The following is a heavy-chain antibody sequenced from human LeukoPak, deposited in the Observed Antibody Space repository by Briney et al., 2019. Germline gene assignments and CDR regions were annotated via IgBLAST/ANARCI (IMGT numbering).Heavy chain of an antibody. D-gene: IGHD2-2*01. V-gene: IGHV1-2*04. CDR3: ARGVLPAAMRGVGDAFDI. CDR1: GYTFTGYY. Sequence: ASVKVSCKASGYTFTGYYMHWVRQAPGQGLEWMGWINPNSGGTNYAQKFQGWVAMTRDTSISTAYMELSRLRSDDTAVYYCARGVLPAAMRGVGDAFDIWGQGTMVTVSS. CDR2: INPNSGGT. J-gene: IGHJ3*02.